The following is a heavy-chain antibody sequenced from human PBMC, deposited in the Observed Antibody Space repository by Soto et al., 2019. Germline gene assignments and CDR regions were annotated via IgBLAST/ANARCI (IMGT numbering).Heavy chain of an antibody. CDR1: GFTFSSYW. D-gene: IGHD6-19*01. Sequence: EVQLVESGGGLVQPGGSLTLSCAASGFTFSSYWMTWVRQAPGKGLEWVANIKQDGSEQYYVDSVKGRFTIARDNAENSRYLQMKTLSAEDTALYYCARNLRYNSGCFARWGQGTLVTVSS. J-gene: IGHJ4*02. CDR3: ARNLRYNSGCFAR. CDR2: IKQDGSEQ. V-gene: IGHV3-7*01.